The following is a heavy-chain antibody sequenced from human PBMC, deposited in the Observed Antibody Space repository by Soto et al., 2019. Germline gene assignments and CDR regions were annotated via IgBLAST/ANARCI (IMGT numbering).Heavy chain of an antibody. Sequence: SETLSLTCAVSGGSISSGGYSWSWIRQPPGKGLEWIGYIYHSGSTYYNPSLKSRVTISVDRSKNQFSLKLSSVTAADTAVYYCARGMAPYSYGYGFGLFYGMDVWGQGTTVTVSS. CDR1: GGSISSGGYS. D-gene: IGHD5-18*01. V-gene: IGHV4-30-2*01. CDR3: ARGMAPYSYGYGFGLFYGMDV. J-gene: IGHJ6*02. CDR2: IYHSGST.